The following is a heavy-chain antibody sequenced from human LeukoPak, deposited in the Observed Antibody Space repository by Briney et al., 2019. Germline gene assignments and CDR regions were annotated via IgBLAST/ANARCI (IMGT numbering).Heavy chain of an antibody. Sequence: EASVKVSCKASGYTFTSYGISWVRQAPGQGLEWMGWISAYNGNTNYAQKLQGRVTMTTDTSTSTAYMELRSLRSDDTAVYYCARDLRATTVTVSQYWYFDLWGRGTLVTVSS. CDR2: ISAYNGNT. CDR3: ARDLRATTVTVSQYWYFDL. CDR1: GYTFTSYG. J-gene: IGHJ2*01. D-gene: IGHD4-17*01. V-gene: IGHV1-18*01.